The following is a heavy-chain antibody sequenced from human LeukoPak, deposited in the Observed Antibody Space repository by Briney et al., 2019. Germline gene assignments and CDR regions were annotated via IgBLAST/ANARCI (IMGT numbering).Heavy chain of an antibody. Sequence: GGSLRLSCAASGFTLSSYGMHWVRQAPGKGLEWVAVISYDGSNKYYADSVKGRFTISRDNSKNTLYLQMNSLRAEDTAVYYCAKDRDYFYYDSSGYFDYWGQGTLVTVSS. V-gene: IGHV3-30*18. CDR3: AKDRDYFYYDSSGYFDY. CDR2: ISYDGSNK. CDR1: GFTLSSYG. D-gene: IGHD3-22*01. J-gene: IGHJ4*02.